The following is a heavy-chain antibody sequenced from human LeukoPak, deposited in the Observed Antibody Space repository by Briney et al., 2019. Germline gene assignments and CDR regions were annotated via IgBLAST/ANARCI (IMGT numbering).Heavy chain of an antibody. Sequence: GESLKISCKGSGYSFTSYWIGWVRQMPGKGLEWMGIIYPGDSDTRYSPSFQGQVTISADKSISTAYLQWSSLKASDTAMYYCARREYYYDSSGYSVGYFDYWGQGTLVTVSS. V-gene: IGHV5-51*01. J-gene: IGHJ4*02. CDR1: GYSFTSYW. CDR2: IYPGDSDT. D-gene: IGHD3-22*01. CDR3: ARREYYYDSSGYSVGYFDY.